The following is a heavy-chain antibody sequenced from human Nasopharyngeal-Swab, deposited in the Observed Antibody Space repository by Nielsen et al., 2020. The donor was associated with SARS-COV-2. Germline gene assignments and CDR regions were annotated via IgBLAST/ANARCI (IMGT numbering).Heavy chain of an antibody. CDR2: IYYSGST. Sequence: SGTLSPTCTVSGGSISSGGSSWSWIRPHPGKGLEWIWYIYYSGSTYYNPSLKSRVTISVDTSKNQFSLKLSSVTAADTAVYYCARDRTAAPGIWFDPWGQGTLVTVSS. CDR1: GGSISSGGSS. J-gene: IGHJ5*02. V-gene: IGHV4-31*03. CDR3: ARDRTAAPGIWFDP. D-gene: IGHD6-13*01.